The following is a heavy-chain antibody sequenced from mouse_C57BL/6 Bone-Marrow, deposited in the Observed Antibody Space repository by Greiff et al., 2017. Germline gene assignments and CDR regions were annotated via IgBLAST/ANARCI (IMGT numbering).Heavy chain of an antibody. Sequence: EVKVEESGGGLVQPGGSLKLSCAASGFTFSDYYMYWVRQTPEKRLEWVAYISNGGGSTYYPDTVKGRFTISRDNAKNTLYLQMSRLKSEDTAMYYCARQGSSYWYFDVWGTGTTVTVSS. V-gene: IGHV5-12*01. D-gene: IGHD1-1*01. CDR1: GFTFSDYY. J-gene: IGHJ1*03. CDR3: ARQGSSYWYFDV. CDR2: ISNGGGST.